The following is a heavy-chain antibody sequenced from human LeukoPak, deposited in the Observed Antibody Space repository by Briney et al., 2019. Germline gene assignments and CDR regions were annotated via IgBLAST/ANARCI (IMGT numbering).Heavy chain of an antibody. Sequence: SETLSLTCTVSGGSISSYYWSWIRQPPGKGLEWIGYIYYSGSTNYNPSLKSRVTISVDTSKNQFSLKLSSVTAADTAVYYCASVSSDDSSGSDYWGQGTLVTVSS. D-gene: IGHD3-22*01. CDR3: ASVSSDDSSGSDY. J-gene: IGHJ4*02. CDR2: IYYSGST. CDR1: GGSISSYY. V-gene: IGHV4-59*12.